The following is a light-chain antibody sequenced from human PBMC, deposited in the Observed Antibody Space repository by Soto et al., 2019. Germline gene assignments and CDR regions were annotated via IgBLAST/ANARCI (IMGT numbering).Light chain of an antibody. J-gene: IGKJ4*01. CDR3: QQYNNWPPLT. Sequence: EIVLTQSPATLSLSPGERVTLSCRASQSVSNYLAWYQQKPGQAPRLLVSAASNRATGIPARFSGSGSGTEFTLTISSLQSEDFAVYYCQQYNNWPPLTFGGGTKVDIK. V-gene: IGKV3D-15*01. CDR2: AAS. CDR1: QSVSNY.